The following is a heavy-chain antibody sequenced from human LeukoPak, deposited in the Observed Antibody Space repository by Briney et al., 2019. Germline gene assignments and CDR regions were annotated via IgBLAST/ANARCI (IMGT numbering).Heavy chain of an antibody. D-gene: IGHD1-26*01. V-gene: IGHV3-7*05. Sequence: GGSLRLSCAASGFSFSDNWMSWVRQAPGKGLEWVANIKEDGSEKNYVDSVKGRLTISRDNAKNSLYLQMINLRAEDTAVYYCAKYFRADSGNYYRSFDYWGQGTLVTVSS. CDR2: IKEDGSEK. CDR3: AKYFRADSGNYYRSFDY. CDR1: GFSFSDNW. J-gene: IGHJ4*02.